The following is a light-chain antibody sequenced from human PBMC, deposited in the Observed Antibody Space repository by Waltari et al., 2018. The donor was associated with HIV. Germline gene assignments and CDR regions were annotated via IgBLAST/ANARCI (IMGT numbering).Light chain of an antibody. Sequence: DIVVYQTPHTPALPMGERDTIYRKSRQSVLPTSNNKNYLAWYQQKPRQPPKLLIYWATAREAGVPGLCSGSGAGTDFTLTINSLRAEDAAFYFCHQYYTTPQTFGQGTKVEIK. CDR3: HQYYTTPQT. CDR2: WAT. V-gene: IGKV4-1*01. J-gene: IGKJ1*01. CDR1: QSVLPTSNNKNY.